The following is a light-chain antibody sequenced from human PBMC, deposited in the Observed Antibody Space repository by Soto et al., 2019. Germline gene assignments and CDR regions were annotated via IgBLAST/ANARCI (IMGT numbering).Light chain of an antibody. J-gene: IGKJ2*01. Sequence: EIVLTQSPGTLSLSPGERATLSCRASQSVSSSYVAWYQQKPGQAPRLLIDGASRRATGIPDRFSGSVSGTDFTLTISRLELEDFAVYYCQQYGTSPRTFGQGTKLEIK. CDR2: GAS. CDR1: QSVSSSY. V-gene: IGKV3-20*01. CDR3: QQYGTSPRT.